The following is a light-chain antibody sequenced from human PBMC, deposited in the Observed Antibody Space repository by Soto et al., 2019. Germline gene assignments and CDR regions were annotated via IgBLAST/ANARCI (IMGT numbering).Light chain of an antibody. CDR3: SSYAGSNSLHVV. V-gene: IGLV1-44*01. CDR2: SNN. Sequence: QSVLTQPPSASGTPGQRVTISCSGSNSNIGSNTVNWYQQLPGTAPKLLIYSNNQRPSGVPGRFSDSKSGTSASLAISGLQSEDEADYYCSSYAGSNSLHVVFGGGTKVTVL. CDR1: NSNIGSNT. J-gene: IGLJ2*01.